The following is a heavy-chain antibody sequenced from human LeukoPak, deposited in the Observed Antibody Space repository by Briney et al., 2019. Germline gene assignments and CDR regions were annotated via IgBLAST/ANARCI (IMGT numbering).Heavy chain of an antibody. Sequence: GASVKVSCKASGYTFTGYYIHWVRQAPGQGLEWMGWISPNSGGTNYAQKFQGRVTMTRDTSISTAYMDLSRLTSDDTAVYYCSRDLEDGGSYLGDYWGQGTLVTVSS. CDR1: GYTFTGYY. D-gene: IGHD1-26*01. CDR2: ISPNSGGT. CDR3: SRDLEDGGSYLGDY. V-gene: IGHV1-2*02. J-gene: IGHJ4*02.